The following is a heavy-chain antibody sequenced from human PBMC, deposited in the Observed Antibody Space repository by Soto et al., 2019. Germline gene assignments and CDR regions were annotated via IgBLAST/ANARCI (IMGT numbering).Heavy chain of an antibody. V-gene: IGHV4-34*01. CDR3: GRARLVGSRWFNP. CDR2: INHSGST. D-gene: IGHD3-16*01. CDR1: GGSFSGYY. Sequence: SETLSLTCAVSGGSFSGYYWSWIRQPPGKGLEWIGEINHSGSTNYNPSLKSRVTISVDTSKNQFSLKLSSVTAADTAVYYCGRARLVGSRWFNPGGQETLVPVPS. J-gene: IGHJ5*02.